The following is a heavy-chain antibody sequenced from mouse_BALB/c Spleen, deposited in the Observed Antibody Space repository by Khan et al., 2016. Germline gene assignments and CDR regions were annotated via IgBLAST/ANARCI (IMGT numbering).Heavy chain of an antibody. CDR3: ERGAPYRYDKRGAVGS. CDR2: INPNNGGT. CDR1: GYTFTEYT. Sequence: IQLVQSGPELVKPGASVKISCKTSGYTFTEYTMHWVKQSHEKSLEWIGGINPNNGGTSYNQKFKGKATLTVDKSSSTAYMELRSLTSEHTAFYYSERGAPYRYDKRGAVGSWGQEAPVTVS. V-gene: IGHV1-18*01. J-gene: IGHJ4*01. D-gene: IGHD2-14*01.